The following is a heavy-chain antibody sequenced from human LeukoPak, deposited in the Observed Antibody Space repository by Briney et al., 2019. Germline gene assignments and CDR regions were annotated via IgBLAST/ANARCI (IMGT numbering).Heavy chain of an antibody. J-gene: IGHJ6*02. Sequence: ASVKVSCKASGYTFTSYGISWVRQAPGQRLEWMGWISAYNGNTNYAQKLQGRVTMTTDTSTSTAYMELRSLRSDDTAVYYCARAWFGELSRYYYYYGMDVWGQGTTVTVSS. CDR3: ARAWFGELSRYYYYYGMDV. V-gene: IGHV1-18*01. CDR1: GYTFTSYG. D-gene: IGHD3-10*01. CDR2: ISAYNGNT.